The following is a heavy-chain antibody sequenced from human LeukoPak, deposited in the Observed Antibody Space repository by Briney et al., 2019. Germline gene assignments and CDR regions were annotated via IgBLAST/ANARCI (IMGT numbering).Heavy chain of an antibody. J-gene: IGHJ4*02. V-gene: IGHV3-23*01. D-gene: IGHD3-10*01. CDR2: ISGSGGST. CDR1: GFTFSSYA. CDR3: AKDAHYYGSGSYYY. Sequence: PGGSLRLSCAASGFTFSSYAMSWVRQAPGKGLEWVSAISGSGGSTYYAGSVKGRFTISRDNSKNTLYLQMNSLRAEDTAVYYCAKDAHYYGSGSYYYWGQGTLVTVSS.